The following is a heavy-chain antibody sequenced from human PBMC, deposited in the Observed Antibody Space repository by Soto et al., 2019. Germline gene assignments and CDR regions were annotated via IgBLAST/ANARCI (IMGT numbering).Heavy chain of an antibody. CDR3: ARASMIGVPGFFDV. D-gene: IGHD3-22*01. CDR1: GAPIINNHYY. J-gene: IGHJ2*01. CDR2: IYYSGST. Sequence: QVRLQESGPGLVKPSQPLSLTCTVSGAPIINNHYYWNFIRQPPGKGLEWIGYIYYSGSTSYNPSLESRLTISIDTSRNQFSLELSSVTAADTAVYFCARASMIGVPGFFDVWGRGTLVTVSS. V-gene: IGHV4-30-4*08.